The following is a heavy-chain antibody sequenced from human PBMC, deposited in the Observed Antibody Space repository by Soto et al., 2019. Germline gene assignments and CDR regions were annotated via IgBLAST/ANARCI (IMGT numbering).Heavy chain of an antibody. CDR1: GYAFTSYA. CDR2: INAGNGNT. CDR3: ARGPPVWWLRPYYFDY. D-gene: IGHD5-12*01. V-gene: IGHV1-3*01. J-gene: IGHJ4*02. Sequence: ASVKVSCKASGYAFTSYAMHWVRQAPGQRLEWMGWINAGNGNTKYSQKFQGRVTITRDTSASTAYMELSSLRSEDTAVYYCARGPPVWWLRPYYFDYWGQGTLVTVSS.